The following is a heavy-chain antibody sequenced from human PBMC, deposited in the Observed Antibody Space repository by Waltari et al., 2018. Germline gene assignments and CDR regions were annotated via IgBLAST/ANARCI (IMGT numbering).Heavy chain of an antibody. J-gene: IGHJ3*02. CDR3: ARDRSEQQLVPGAFDI. CDR2: IIPIFGTA. CDR1: GGTFSSYA. D-gene: IGHD6-13*01. Sequence: QVQLVQSGAEVKKPGSSVKVSCKASGGTFSSYAISWVRQAPGQGLEWMGGIIPIFGTANYAQNFQGRVTITEEESTSTAYMELSSLRSEDTAVYYCARDRSEQQLVPGAFDIWGQGTMVTVSS. V-gene: IGHV1-69*01.